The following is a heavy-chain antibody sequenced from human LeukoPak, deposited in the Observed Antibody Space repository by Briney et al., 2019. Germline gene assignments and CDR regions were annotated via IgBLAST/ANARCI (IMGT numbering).Heavy chain of an antibody. Sequence: PSETLSLTCTVPGGSFSSGGHYWNWVRHHPGTCLEWIGHIYYSGTTSYNPSLKSRLTISVDTSKNQFSLKLTSVTAADTAIYYCARDPPGSGGYTTWGQGTLVTVSS. D-gene: IGHD2-15*01. J-gene: IGHJ4*02. CDR3: ARDPPGSGGYTT. CDR2: IYYSGTT. V-gene: IGHV4-31*03. CDR1: GGSFSSGGHY.